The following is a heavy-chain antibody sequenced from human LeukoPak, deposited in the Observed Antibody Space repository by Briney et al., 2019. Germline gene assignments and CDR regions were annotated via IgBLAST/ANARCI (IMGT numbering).Heavy chain of an antibody. Sequence: VASVKVSCKASGYTFTSYGISWVRQAPGQGLEWMGWISAYNGNTNYAQKLQGRVTMTTDTSTSTAYMELRSLRSDDTAVYYCARDRPNILPVPKGAFDVWGQGTLVTVSS. CDR2: ISAYNGNT. V-gene: IGHV1-18*01. D-gene: IGHD2/OR15-2a*01. J-gene: IGHJ3*01. CDR1: GYTFTSYG. CDR3: ARDRPNILPVPKGAFDV.